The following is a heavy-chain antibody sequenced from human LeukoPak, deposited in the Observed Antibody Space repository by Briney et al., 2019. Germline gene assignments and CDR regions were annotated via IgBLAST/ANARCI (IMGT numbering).Heavy chain of an antibody. CDR3: ARAKYSSSSDY. V-gene: IGHV3-23*01. CDR1: GFTFSSYA. D-gene: IGHD6-6*01. J-gene: IGHJ4*02. Sequence: GGSLRLSCAASGFTFSSYAMSWVRQAPGKGLEWVSAISGSGGSTYYADSVKGRFTISRDNAKNSLYLQMNSLRAEDTAVYYCARAKYSSSSDYWGQGTLVTVSS. CDR2: ISGSGGST.